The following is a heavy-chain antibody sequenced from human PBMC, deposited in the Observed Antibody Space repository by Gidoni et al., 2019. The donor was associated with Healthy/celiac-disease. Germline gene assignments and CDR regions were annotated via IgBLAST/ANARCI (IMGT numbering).Heavy chain of an antibody. V-gene: IGHV3-9*01. CDR3: AKARGGMDV. Sequence: QLVESGGGFVQPGMSLRLSCPASGFTFEDSAMHWVRPAPGNALEWGSGISWNSGSIGYAESVKGRCTISRDNAKKSLYRKMNSLRAEDRGLYYCAKARGGMDVWGQGTTVTVSS. CDR1: GFTFEDSA. CDR2: ISWNSGSI. J-gene: IGHJ6*01.